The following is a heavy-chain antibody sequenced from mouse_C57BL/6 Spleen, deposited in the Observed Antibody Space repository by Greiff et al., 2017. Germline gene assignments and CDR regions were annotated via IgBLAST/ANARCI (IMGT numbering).Heavy chain of an antibody. CDR3: ARRYVYAMDY. J-gene: IGHJ4*01. D-gene: IGHD1-1*01. Sequence: VQLQESGPELVQPGASVKISCKASGYAFSSSWMHWVKQRPGKGLEWIGRIYPGDGDTNYNGKFKGKATLTADKSSSTAYMQLSSLTSEDSAVYFCARRYVYAMDYWGQGTSVTVSS. V-gene: IGHV1-82*01. CDR2: IYPGDGDT. CDR1: GYAFSSSW.